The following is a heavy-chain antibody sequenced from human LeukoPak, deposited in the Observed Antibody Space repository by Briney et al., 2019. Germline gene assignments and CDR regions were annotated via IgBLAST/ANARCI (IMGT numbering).Heavy chain of an antibody. Sequence: GAPVKVSCKASGYTFTDYYIHWVRQAPGQGLEWMGWINPNSGGTNYTQKFQGRVTMTRDTSISTAYMELSRLRSDDTAVYYCARAKWVQLWSPFDYWGQGTLVTVSS. CDR1: GYTFTDYY. CDR2: INPNSGGT. J-gene: IGHJ4*02. D-gene: IGHD5-18*01. V-gene: IGHV1-2*02. CDR3: ARAKWVQLWSPFDY.